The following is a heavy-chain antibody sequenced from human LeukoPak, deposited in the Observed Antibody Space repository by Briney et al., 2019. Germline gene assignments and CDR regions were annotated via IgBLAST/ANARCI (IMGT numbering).Heavy chain of an antibody. CDR2: IYYSGNT. Sequence: SETLSLTCTVSGGSISSSNYYWDWIRQPPGKGLEWIGSIYYSGNTYYNPSLKSRVTISVDTSKNQFSLKLNSVTAADTAVYYCARRGYCSGGSCYVSYWGQGTLVAVSS. J-gene: IGHJ4*02. CDR1: GGSISSSNYY. D-gene: IGHD2-15*01. CDR3: ARRGYCSGGSCYVSY. V-gene: IGHV4-39*01.